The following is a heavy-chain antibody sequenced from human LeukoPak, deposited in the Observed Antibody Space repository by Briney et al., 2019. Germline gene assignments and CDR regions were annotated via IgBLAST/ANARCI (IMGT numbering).Heavy chain of an antibody. D-gene: IGHD3-10*01. CDR2: IKSDGSST. CDR1: GFTFRSYW. CDR3: ARISTMVRHY. V-gene: IGHV3-74*03. Sequence: GGSLRLSCAVSGFTFRSYWMHWVRQAPGKGLVCVSSIKSDGSSTTYADSVKGRFTISRDNAENTLYLQMNSLRVEDTAVYYCARISTMVRHYWGQGTLVTVSS. J-gene: IGHJ4*02.